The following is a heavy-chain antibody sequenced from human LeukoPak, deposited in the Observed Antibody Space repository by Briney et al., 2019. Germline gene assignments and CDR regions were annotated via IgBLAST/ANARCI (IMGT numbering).Heavy chain of an antibody. CDR3: ARVSYYYGSGIDY. D-gene: IGHD3-10*01. CDR1: GGSFSSYY. CDR2: IYYSGST. J-gene: IGHJ4*02. Sequence: SETLSLTCAVYGGSFSSYYWSWIRQPPGKGLEWIGYIYYSGSTNYNPSLKSRVTISVDTSKNQFSLKLSSVTAADTAVYYCARVSYYYGSGIDYWGQGTLVTVSS. V-gene: IGHV4-59*01.